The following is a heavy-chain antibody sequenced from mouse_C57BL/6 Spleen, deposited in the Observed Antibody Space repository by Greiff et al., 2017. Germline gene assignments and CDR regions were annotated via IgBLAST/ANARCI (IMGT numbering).Heavy chain of an antibody. V-gene: IGHV1-39*01. J-gene: IGHJ4*01. CDR2: INPNYGTT. CDR3: ARRDYGSSYYAMDY. CDR1: GYSFTDYN. D-gene: IGHD1-1*01. Sequence: VQLKQSGPELVKPGASVKISCKASGYSFTDYNMNWVKQSNGKSLEWIGVINPNYGTTSYNQKFKGKATLTVDQSSSTAYMQLNSLTSEDSAVYYCARRDYGSSYYAMDYWGQGTSVTVSS.